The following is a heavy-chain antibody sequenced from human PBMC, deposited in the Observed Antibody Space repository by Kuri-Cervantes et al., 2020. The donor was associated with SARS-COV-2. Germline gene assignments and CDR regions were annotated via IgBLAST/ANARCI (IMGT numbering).Heavy chain of an antibody. CDR1: GYNFPMYW. Sequence: GESLKISCGGSGYNFPMYWIGWVRQMPGKGLEWMGIIYPGDSDTRYSPSFQGQVTISADKSISTAYLQWSSLKASDTAMYYCARYVAIYGYFDYWGQGTLVTVSS. CDR3: ARYVAIYGYFDY. V-gene: IGHV5-51*01. J-gene: IGHJ4*02. D-gene: IGHD5-18*01. CDR2: IYPGDSDT.